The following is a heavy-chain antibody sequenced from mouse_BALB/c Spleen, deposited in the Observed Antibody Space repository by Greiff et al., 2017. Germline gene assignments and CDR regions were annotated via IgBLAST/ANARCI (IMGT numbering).Heavy chain of an antibody. CDR2: IRNTANGYTT. J-gene: IGHJ1*01. V-gene: IGHV7-3*02. Sequence: EVHLVESGGGLVQPGGSLRLSCATSGFTFTDYYMSWVRQPPGKALEWLGFIRNTANGYTTEYSASVKGRFTISRDNSQSILYLQMNTLRAEDSATDYCARDMGYYGSPQYVDVWGAGTTVTVAS. D-gene: IGHD1-1*01. CDR3: ARDMGYYGSPQYVDV. CDR1: GFTFTDYY.